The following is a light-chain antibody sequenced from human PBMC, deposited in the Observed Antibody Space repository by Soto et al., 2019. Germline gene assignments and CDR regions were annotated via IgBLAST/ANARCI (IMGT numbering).Light chain of an antibody. J-gene: IGKJ5*01. CDR2: AAS. Sequence: IRMTQSPSSLSASTGDRVTITSRASQSMSSYLKWYQQKPGKAPELLIYAASSLQSGGPSRFSGSGSGTDFTLTISSLQPEDFATYYCQQSYSTPFTFSRGTRLEI. V-gene: IGKV1-39*01. CDR3: QQSYSTPFT. CDR1: QSMSSY.